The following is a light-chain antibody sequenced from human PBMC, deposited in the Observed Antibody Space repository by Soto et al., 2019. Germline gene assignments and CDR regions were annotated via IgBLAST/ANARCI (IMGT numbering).Light chain of an antibody. J-gene: IGKJ1*01. CDR1: QSISSY. Sequence: DIQMTQSPSSVSASVGDRVTITCRASQSISSYLNWYQQKPGKAPKLLIYKASNLESGVPSRFSGSGSGTEFTLTISSLQPDDFAAYYCQQYNSFPWTFGQGTKVDIK. CDR2: KAS. CDR3: QQYNSFPWT. V-gene: IGKV1-5*03.